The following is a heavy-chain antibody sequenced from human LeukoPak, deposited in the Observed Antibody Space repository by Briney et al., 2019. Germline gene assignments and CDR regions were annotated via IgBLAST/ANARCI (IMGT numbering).Heavy chain of an antibody. Sequence: ASVKVSCKASGYTFTSYDINWVRQATGQGLEWMGWMNPNSGNTGYAQKFQGRVTVTRNTSISTAYMELSSLRSEDTAVYYCARADYCSSTSCYPYYYYYYGMDVWGQGTTVTVSS. CDR3: ARADYCSSTSCYPYYYYYYGMDV. CDR2: MNPNSGNT. J-gene: IGHJ6*02. CDR1: GYTFTSYD. D-gene: IGHD2-2*01. V-gene: IGHV1-8*01.